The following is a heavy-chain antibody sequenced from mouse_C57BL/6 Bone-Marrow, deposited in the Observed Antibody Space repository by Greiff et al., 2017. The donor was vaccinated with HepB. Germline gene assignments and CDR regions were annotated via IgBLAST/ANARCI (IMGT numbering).Heavy chain of an antibody. CDR3: ARRVYGSFYWYFDV. CDR1: EYEFPSHD. D-gene: IGHD1-1*01. J-gene: IGHJ1*03. Sequence: EVKLMESGGGLVQPGESLKLSCESNEYEFPSHDMSWVRKTPEKRLELVAAINSDGGSTYYPDTMERRFIISRDNTKKTLYLQMSSLRSEDTALYYCARRVYGSFYWYFDVWGTGTTVTVSS. V-gene: IGHV5-2*01. CDR2: INSDGGST.